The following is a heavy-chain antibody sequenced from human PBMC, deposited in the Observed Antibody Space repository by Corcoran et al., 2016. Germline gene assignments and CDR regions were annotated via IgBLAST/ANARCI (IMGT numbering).Heavy chain of an antibody. D-gene: IGHD1-7*01. CDR3: ARGLELRYYYYSGMDV. J-gene: IGHJ6*02. CDR1: GGSFSGYY. V-gene: IGHV4-34*01. CDR2: INHSGST. Sequence: QVQLQQWGAGLLKPSETLSLTCAVYGGSFSGYYWSWIRQPPGKGLEWIGEINHSGSTNYNPSLKSRVTISVDTSKNQFSLKLSSVTAADTAVYYCARGLELRYYYYSGMDVWGQGTTVTVSS.